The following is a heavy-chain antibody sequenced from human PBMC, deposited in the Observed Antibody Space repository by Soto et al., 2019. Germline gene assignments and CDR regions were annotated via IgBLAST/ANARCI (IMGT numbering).Heavy chain of an antibody. D-gene: IGHD5-18*01. CDR3: AKDKGYTYGHAFDY. V-gene: IGHV3-30*18. Sequence: LRLSCAASGFTFSDYNMHWVRQAPGKGLEWATLISSDGSNKYYADSVQGRFTISRDNSKNILYLQMNSLRAEDTAAYYCAKDKGYTYGHAFDYWGQGTLVTVSS. CDR1: GFTFSDYN. J-gene: IGHJ4*02. CDR2: ISSDGSNK.